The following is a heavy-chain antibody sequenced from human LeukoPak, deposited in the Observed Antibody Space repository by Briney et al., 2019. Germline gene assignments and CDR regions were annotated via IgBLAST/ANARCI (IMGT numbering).Heavy chain of an antibody. CDR2: IYYSGST. J-gene: IGHJ5*02. D-gene: IGHD4-17*01. Sequence: SETLSLTCTVSGGSISSSSYYWGWIRQPPGKGLEWIGSIYYSGSTYYNPSLKSRVTISVDTSKNQFSLKLSSVTAADTAVYYCARGAGGQYGDYSGWFDPWGQGTLVTVSS. V-gene: IGHV4-39*01. CDR3: ARGAGGQYGDYSGWFDP. CDR1: GGSISSSSYY.